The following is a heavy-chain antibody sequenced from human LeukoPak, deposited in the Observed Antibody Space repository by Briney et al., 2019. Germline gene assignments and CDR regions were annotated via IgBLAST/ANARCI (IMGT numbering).Heavy chain of an antibody. V-gene: IGHV4-59*01. CDR3: AKGGDPYIGYQYGLDV. D-gene: IGHD4-17*01. Sequence: SETLSLTCTVSGDSISRNYWSRIRQPPGKGLEWIGYIYDTGSTNYSPSLKSRITISADTSKNQVSLKLSTVTAADTAVYFCAKGGDPYIGYQYGLDVWGQGTTVTVSS. CDR2: IYDTGST. CDR1: GDSISRNY. J-gene: IGHJ6*02.